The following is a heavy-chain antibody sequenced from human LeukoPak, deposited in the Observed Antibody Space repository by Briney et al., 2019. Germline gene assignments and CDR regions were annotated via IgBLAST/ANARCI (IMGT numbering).Heavy chain of an antibody. D-gene: IGHD2-2*01. CDR2: ISAYNGNT. V-gene: IGHV1-18*01. CDR3: PGCSSTSCCSSFDG. J-gene: IGHJ4*02. Sequence: ASVKASFQASGYTFTNYGISWVRQPPGQGLEWMGWISAYNGNTNYAQKLQGRFTLTTDTSTSTAYMELRRLRSADTAVYYCPGCSSTSCCSSFDGWGQGTLVTVSS. CDR1: GYTFTNYG.